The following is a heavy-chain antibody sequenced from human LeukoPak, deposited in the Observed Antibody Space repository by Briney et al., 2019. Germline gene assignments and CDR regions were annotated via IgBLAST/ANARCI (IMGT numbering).Heavy chain of an antibody. CDR1: GFTFSSYA. CDR2: ISGSGGST. J-gene: IGHJ4*02. Sequence: GGSLRLSCAASGFTFSSYAMSWVRQAPGKGLEWVSAISGSGGSTYYADSVKGRFTISRDNSKNTLYLQMNSLRAEDTAVYYCAKDPGYNWNYGQGDYWGQGTLVTVSS. V-gene: IGHV3-23*01. CDR3: AKDPGYNWNYGQGDY. D-gene: IGHD1-7*01.